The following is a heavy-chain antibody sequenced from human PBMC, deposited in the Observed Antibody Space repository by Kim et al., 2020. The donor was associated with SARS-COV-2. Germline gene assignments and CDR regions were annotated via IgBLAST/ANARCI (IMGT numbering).Heavy chain of an antibody. D-gene: IGHD6-13*01. J-gene: IGHJ4*02. V-gene: IGHV4-59*08. CDR3: ARHEVNEIAAAGGFDY. Sequence: SLKSRVTISVDTSKNQFSLKLSSVTAADTAVYYCARHEVNEIAAAGGFDYWGQGTLVTVSS.